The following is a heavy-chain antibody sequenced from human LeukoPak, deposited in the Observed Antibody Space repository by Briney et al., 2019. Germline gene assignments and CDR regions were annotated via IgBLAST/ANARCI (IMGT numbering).Heavy chain of an antibody. CDR3: ATAAGIAVAGTGY. CDR2: FDPEDGET. CDR1: GYTFTGYY. D-gene: IGHD6-19*01. V-gene: IGHV1-24*01. Sequence: ASVKVSCKXSGYTFTGYYIHWVRQAPRQGLEWMGGFDPEDGETIYAQKFQGRVTMTEDTSTDTAYMELSSLRSEDTAVYYCATAAGIAVAGTGYWGQGTLVTVSS. J-gene: IGHJ4*02.